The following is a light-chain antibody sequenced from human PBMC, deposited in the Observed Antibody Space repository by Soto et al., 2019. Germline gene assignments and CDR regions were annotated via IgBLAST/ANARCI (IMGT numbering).Light chain of an antibody. CDR1: SPDFGV. CDR3: SSYSSTTTL. Sequence: QSVLTQHASVSGSPGQLITISCSGISPDFGVSWYQHFPGKAPKLLIFEVSNRPSGVSTRFSGSKSGNMAFLTISGLQSEDEGLYHCSSYSSTTTLFGGGTKVTVL. CDR2: EVS. J-gene: IGLJ2*01. V-gene: IGLV2-14*01.